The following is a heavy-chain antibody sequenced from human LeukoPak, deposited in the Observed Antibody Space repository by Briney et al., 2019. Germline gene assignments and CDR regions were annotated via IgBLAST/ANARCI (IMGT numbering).Heavy chain of an antibody. CDR3: ARVRAVADDAFDI. V-gene: IGHV4-34*01. J-gene: IGHJ3*02. CDR2: INHSGST. Sequence: SETLSLTCAVYGGSFSGYYWSWIRQPPGKGLGWIGEINHSGSTNYNPSLKSRVTISVDTSKNQFSLKLSSVTAADTAVYYCARVRAVADDAFDIWGQGTMVTVSS. D-gene: IGHD6-19*01. CDR1: GGSFSGYY.